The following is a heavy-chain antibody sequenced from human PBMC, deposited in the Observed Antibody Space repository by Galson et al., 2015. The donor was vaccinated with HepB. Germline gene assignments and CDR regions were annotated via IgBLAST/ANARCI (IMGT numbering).Heavy chain of an antibody. Sequence: SLRLSCAASGFTFSDYYMSWIRQAPGKGLEWVSYISFSSNSIYYADSVRGRFTISRDNAENSLYLQMNSLRPEDTAVYYCAREGSGGDSYYFDYWGQGTLVTVSS. CDR3: AREGSGGDSYYFDY. CDR1: GFTFSDYY. D-gene: IGHD2-21*02. J-gene: IGHJ4*02. V-gene: IGHV3-11*01. CDR2: ISFSSNSI.